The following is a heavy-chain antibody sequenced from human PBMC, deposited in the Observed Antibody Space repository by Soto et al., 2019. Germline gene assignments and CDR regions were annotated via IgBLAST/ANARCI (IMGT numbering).Heavy chain of an antibody. J-gene: IGHJ5*02. D-gene: IGHD5-12*01. CDR1: GGSISSGGYY. V-gene: IGHV4-31*03. CDR3: ARLGKGWLRGGRENGFDP. Sequence: QVQLQESGPGLVKPSQTLSLTCTVSGGSISSGGYYWSWIRQHPGKGLEWIGYIYYSGSTYYNPPLKGRVTISVDTTKVQFTRKLSSVTAADTAVYYCARLGKGWLRGGRENGFDPWGQGTLVTGSS. CDR2: IYYSGST.